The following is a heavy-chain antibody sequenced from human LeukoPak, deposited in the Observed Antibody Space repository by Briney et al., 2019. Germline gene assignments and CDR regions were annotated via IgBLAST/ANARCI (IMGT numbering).Heavy chain of an antibody. D-gene: IGHD3-10*01. V-gene: IGHV6-1*01. CDR3: ARQSNYYFGS. Sequence: SQTLSLTCAISGDSVSSNSAAWNWIRQCPSRGLEWLGRTYYRSKWYNDYAVSVKSRITINPDTSKNQFSLQLNSVTPEDAAVYYCARQSNYYFGSWGQGTLVTVSS. CDR2: TYYRSKWYN. CDR1: GDSVSSNSAA. J-gene: IGHJ4*02.